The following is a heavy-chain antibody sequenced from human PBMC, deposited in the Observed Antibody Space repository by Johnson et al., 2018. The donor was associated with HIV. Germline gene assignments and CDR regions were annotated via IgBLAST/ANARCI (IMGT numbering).Heavy chain of an antibody. CDR1: GFTFSDYY. J-gene: IGHJ3*02. CDR3: ARDTDSSSWYTGPDAFDI. D-gene: IGHD6-13*01. V-gene: IGHV3-11*04. Sequence: MQLVESGGGLVKPGGSLRLSCAASGFTFSDYYMSWIRQAPGKGLEWISYISSSGDTTHYADSVKGRFTIPRDNSKNSLSLQMNSLRVEDTVVYYGARDTDSSSWYTGPDAFDIWGQGTMVTVSS. CDR2: ISSSGDTT.